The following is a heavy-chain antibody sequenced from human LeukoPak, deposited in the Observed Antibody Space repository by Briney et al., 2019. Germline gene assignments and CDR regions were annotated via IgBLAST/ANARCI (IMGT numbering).Heavy chain of an antibody. CDR1: GIKFNIYG. Sequence: PGGSLRLSCVASGIKFNIYGMSWVRQAPGQGLEWVANIKQDGSEKHYVDSVKGRFTISRDNAKNSLYLQMNSLRAEDTAVYYCARDRQIAYWGQGTLVTVSS. CDR3: ARDRQIAY. V-gene: IGHV3-7*01. CDR2: IKQDGSEK. J-gene: IGHJ4*02.